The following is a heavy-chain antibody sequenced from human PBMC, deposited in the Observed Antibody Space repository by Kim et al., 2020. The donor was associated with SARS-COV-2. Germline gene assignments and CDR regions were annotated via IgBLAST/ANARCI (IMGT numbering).Heavy chain of an antibody. D-gene: IGHD3-22*01. Sequence: ASVKVSCKASGYSFSNYGLVWARQAPGQGLEWMGWISSNSGHTKYAQNAQGRVTLTTDTSTNTGYMELSSLRSDDTAVYYCAPYYDSNSYRGQWDWGQGTPVTVSS. CDR2: ISSNSGHT. CDR3: APYYDSNSYRGQWD. V-gene: IGHV1-18*01. CDR1: GYSFSNYG. J-gene: IGHJ4*01.